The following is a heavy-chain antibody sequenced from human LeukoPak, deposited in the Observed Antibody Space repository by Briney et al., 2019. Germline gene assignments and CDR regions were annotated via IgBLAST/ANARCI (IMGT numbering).Heavy chain of an antibody. D-gene: IGHD3-9*01. CDR1: GGSISSYY. CDR2: IYYSGRT. V-gene: IGHV4-59*01. CDR3: ASLDPWRYGMDV. J-gene: IGHJ6*04. Sequence: SETLSLTCTVSGGSISSYYWSWIRQPPGKGLEWIGYIYYSGRTNYNPSLKSRVTISVDTSKNQFSLKLSSVTAADTAVYYCASLDPWRYGMDVWGKGTTVTVSS.